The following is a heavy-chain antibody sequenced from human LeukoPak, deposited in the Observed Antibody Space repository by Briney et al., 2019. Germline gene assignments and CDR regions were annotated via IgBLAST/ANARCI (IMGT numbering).Heavy chain of an antibody. CDR3: ARPAFEEFNLAYCGSDCSAPFDY. D-gene: IGHD2-21*01. J-gene: IGHJ4*02. CDR2: INPNSGGT. Sequence: ASVKVSCKASGYTFTGYYMHWVRQAPGQGLEWMGWINPNSGGTNYAQKFQGRVTMTRDTSISTAYMELSRLRSDDTAVYYCARPAFEEFNLAYCGSDCSAPFDYWGQGTLVTVSS. CDR1: GYTFTGYY. V-gene: IGHV1-2*02.